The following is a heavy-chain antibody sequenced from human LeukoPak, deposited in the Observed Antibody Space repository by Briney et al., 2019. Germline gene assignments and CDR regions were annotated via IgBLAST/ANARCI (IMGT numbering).Heavy chain of an antibody. CDR2: IRSKANSYVT. J-gene: IGHJ6*02. Sequence: SGGSLRLSYAASGLSFSGSAMHWVRQASGRGLEWLGRIRSKANSYVTAYAASVNGRFIISRDDSRNTAYLQMNSLQTEDTAVYYCTRHSDKYCSGAGCYVYNFYGMDVWGQGTTVTVSS. D-gene: IGHD2-15*01. CDR3: TRHSDKYCSGAGCYVYNFYGMDV. V-gene: IGHV3-73*01. CDR1: GLSFSGSA.